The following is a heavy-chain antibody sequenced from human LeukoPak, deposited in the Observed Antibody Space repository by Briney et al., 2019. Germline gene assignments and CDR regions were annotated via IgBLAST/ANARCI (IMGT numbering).Heavy chain of an antibody. J-gene: IGHJ4*02. Sequence: GGSLRLSCAASGFTFSNAWMSWVRQSPGKGLEWVGRIKSKIDGGTTDYAAPVKGRFTVSRDDSKNTLYLQMNSLKTEDTAVYFCTTDLADCTSTLCYVRVVHWGQGTLVTVSS. D-gene: IGHD2-2*01. CDR2: IKSKIDGGTT. CDR1: GFTFSNAW. V-gene: IGHV3-15*01. CDR3: TTDLADCTSTLCYVRVVH.